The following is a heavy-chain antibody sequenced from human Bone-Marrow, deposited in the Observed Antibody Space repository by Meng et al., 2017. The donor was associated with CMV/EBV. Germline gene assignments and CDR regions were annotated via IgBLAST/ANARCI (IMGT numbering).Heavy chain of an antibody. V-gene: IGHV3-21*01. D-gene: IGHD6-13*01. CDR3: ASETAGTYYFDY. CDR2: ISSSSSYI. J-gene: IGHJ4*02. CDR1: GFTFSSYS. Sequence: ESLKISCAASGFTFSSYSMNWVRQAPGKGLEWVSSISSSSSYIYYADSVKGRFTISRDNAKNSLYLQMNSLRAEDTAVYYCASETAGTYYFDYWGQGTLVTVSS.